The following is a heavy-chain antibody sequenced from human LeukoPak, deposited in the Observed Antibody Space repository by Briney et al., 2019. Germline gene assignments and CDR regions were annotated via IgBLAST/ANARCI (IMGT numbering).Heavy chain of an antibody. Sequence: GGSLRLSCVASGFTFNDFGMNWVRRLPGKGLEWVSGVNWSGLITGYADSVRGRFTISRDNAKNSLTLQMNDLRADDTALYYCARAWMDSDAFDIWGQGTVVSVSS. CDR2: VNWSGLIT. CDR3: ARAWMDSDAFDI. CDR1: GFTFNDFG. V-gene: IGHV3-20*04. J-gene: IGHJ3*02. D-gene: IGHD3/OR15-3a*01.